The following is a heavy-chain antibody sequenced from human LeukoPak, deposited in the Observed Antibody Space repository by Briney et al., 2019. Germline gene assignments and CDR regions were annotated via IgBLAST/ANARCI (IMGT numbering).Heavy chain of an antibody. D-gene: IGHD2-15*01. Sequence: PSETLSLTCTVSGGSISSYYWSWIRQPPGKGLEWIGYIYYSGSTNYNPSLKSRVTISVDTSKNQFSLKLSSVTAAGTAVYYCARERGGYWFDPWGQGTLVTVSS. CDR1: GGSISSYY. V-gene: IGHV4-59*01. J-gene: IGHJ5*02. CDR3: ARERGGYWFDP. CDR2: IYYSGST.